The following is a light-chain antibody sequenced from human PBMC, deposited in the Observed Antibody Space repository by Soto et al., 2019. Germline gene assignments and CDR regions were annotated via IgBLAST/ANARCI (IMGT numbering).Light chain of an antibody. CDR2: GAS. CDR1: GSVANN. Sequence: TQSPATLSVSPGEGATLSCRASGSVANNLAWFQQKPGQAPRLLIYGASTRATGIPARFSGSGSRTDFTLTISSLQSEDFGVYYCQQYENWITFGQGTRLEIK. CDR3: QQYENWIT. J-gene: IGKJ5*01. V-gene: IGKV3-15*01.